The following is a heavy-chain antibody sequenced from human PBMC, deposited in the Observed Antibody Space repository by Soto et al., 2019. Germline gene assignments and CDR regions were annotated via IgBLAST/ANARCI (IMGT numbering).Heavy chain of an antibody. D-gene: IGHD2-8*01. CDR1: GGSISNNNYY. J-gene: IGHJ3*02. CDR2: IYYSGST. CDR3: ARDSPHTNGVWGYDGFDI. Sequence: QVQLQESGPGLVKPSQTLSLTCTVSGGSISNNNYYWSWIRQHPGKGLEWIGYIYYSGSTYYNPSLKSRVTISVDTSKNQFSLKLSSVTAADTAVYYCARDSPHTNGVWGYDGFDIWGQGTMVTVSS. V-gene: IGHV4-31*03.